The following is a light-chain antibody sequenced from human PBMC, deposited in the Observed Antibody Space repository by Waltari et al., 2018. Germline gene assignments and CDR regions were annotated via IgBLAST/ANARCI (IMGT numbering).Light chain of an antibody. Sequence: SVLPQPPSATVAPGPRATLTRAGSGPNIGAGSGVTWYQPLPGKAPTLLVYGVNTRPPGVPDRFFGSKSGTSASLAIPGLQPEDEADYYCQSYDTSLGVVFGGGTKLTVL. V-gene: IGLV1-40*01. CDR1: GPNIGAGSG. CDR3: QSYDTSLGVV. J-gene: IGLJ2*01. CDR2: GVN.